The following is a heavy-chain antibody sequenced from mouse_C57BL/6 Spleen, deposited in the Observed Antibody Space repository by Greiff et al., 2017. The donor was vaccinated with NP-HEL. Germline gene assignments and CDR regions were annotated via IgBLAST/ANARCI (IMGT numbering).Heavy chain of an antibody. CDR3: ARGLLRGYFDV. Sequence: VQLQQPGAELVKPGASVKLSCKASGYTFTSYWMHWVKQRPGQGLEWIGMIHPNSGSTNYNEKFKSKAKLTVEKSSSTAYMQLSSLTSEDSAVYYCARGLLRGYFDVWGTGTTVTVSS. J-gene: IGHJ1*03. CDR1: GYTFTSYW. CDR2: IHPNSGST. V-gene: IGHV1-64*01. D-gene: IGHD1-1*01.